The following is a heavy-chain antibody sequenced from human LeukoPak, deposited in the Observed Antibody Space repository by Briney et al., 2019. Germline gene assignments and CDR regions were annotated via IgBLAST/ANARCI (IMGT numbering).Heavy chain of an antibody. CDR1: GYTFTSYG. CDR3: AREAYSSGWYSRYFQH. Sequence: ASVKVSCKASGYTFTSYGMSWVRQAPGQGLEWMGWISAYNGNTNYAQKLQGRVTMTTDTSTSTAYMELRSLRSDDTAVYYCAREAYSSGWYSRYFQHWGQGTLVTVSS. J-gene: IGHJ1*01. D-gene: IGHD6-19*01. CDR2: ISAYNGNT. V-gene: IGHV1-18*01.